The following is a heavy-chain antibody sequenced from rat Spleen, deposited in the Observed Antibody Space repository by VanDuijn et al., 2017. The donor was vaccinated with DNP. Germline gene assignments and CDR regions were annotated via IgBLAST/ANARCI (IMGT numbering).Heavy chain of an antibody. CDR1: GFTFMNYG. CDR3: ANYNYYDGTY. J-gene: IGHJ2*01. V-gene: IGHV5S13*01. CDR2: VNNGGDKI. D-gene: IGHD1-12*02. Sequence: EVKLVESGGGLVQPGRSLKLSCAASGFTFMNYGMAWVRQAPTKGLEWVAFVNNGGDKIYYRDSVKGRFTISRDNAENTVYLQMNSLRSEDTATYYCANYNYYDGTYWGQGVMVTVSS.